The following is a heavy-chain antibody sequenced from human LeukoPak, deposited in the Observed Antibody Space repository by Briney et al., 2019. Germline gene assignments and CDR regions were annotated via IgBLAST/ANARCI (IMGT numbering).Heavy chain of an antibody. Sequence: SVKVSCKASGYTFTSYGISWVRQAPGQGLEWMGWISAYNGNTNYAQKLQGRVTMTTDTSTSTAHMELRSPRSDDTAVYYCARARYSSGYHCYYMDVWGKGTTVTISS. CDR2: ISAYNGNT. CDR3: ARARYSSGYHCYYMDV. D-gene: IGHD6-19*01. V-gene: IGHV1-18*01. CDR1: GYTFTSYG. J-gene: IGHJ6*03.